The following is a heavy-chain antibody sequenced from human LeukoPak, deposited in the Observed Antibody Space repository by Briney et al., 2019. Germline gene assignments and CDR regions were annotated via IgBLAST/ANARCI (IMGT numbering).Heavy chain of an antibody. J-gene: IGHJ5*02. D-gene: IGHD2-2*01. Sequence: SETLSLTCTVSGGSISSGGYYWSWIRQPAGKGLEWIGRNYTSGSTNYNPSLKSRVTMSVDTSKNQFSLKLSSVTAADTAVYYCARSGSSTTFNWFDPWGQGTLVTVSS. CDR2: NYTSGST. CDR1: GGSISSGGYY. V-gene: IGHV4-61*02. CDR3: ARSGSSTTFNWFDP.